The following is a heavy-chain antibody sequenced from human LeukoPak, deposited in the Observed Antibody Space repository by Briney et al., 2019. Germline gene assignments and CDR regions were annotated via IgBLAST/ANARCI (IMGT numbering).Heavy chain of an antibody. Sequence: SVKVSCKASGGTFSSHAISWVRQAPGQGLEWMGRIIPILGIANYAQKFQGRVTITADKSTSTAYMELSSLRSEGTAVYYCASARITMVRGVITDPFDYWGQGTLVTVSS. D-gene: IGHD3-10*01. CDR3: ASARITMVRGVITDPFDY. V-gene: IGHV1-69*04. CDR1: GGTFSSHA. CDR2: IIPILGIA. J-gene: IGHJ4*02.